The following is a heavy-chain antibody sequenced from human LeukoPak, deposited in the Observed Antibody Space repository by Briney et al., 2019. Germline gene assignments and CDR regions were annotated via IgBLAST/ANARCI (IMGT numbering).Heavy chain of an antibody. CDR2: ISGSGGST. CDR1: GFTFSSYW. CDR3: AKDQPFYYDSSGYMAPFDY. V-gene: IGHV3-23*01. D-gene: IGHD3-22*01. J-gene: IGHJ4*02. Sequence: PGGSLRLSCAASGFTFSSYWMHWVRQAPGKGLEWVSAISGSGGSTYYADSVKGRFTISRDNSKNTLYLQMNSLRAEDTAVYYCAKDQPFYYDSSGYMAPFDYWGQGTLVTVSS.